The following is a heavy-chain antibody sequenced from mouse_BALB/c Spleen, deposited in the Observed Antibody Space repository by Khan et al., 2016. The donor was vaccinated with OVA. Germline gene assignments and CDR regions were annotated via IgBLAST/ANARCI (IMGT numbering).Heavy chain of an antibody. Sequence: VQLQESGGEVIRPGTSVKVSCKASGYAFTHYLIEWVKQRPGQGLEWIGVINPGSGSTNYNEKFKGKAILTADQSSSTAYMQLSSLTSDDSAFYFCARDDYSNFLYFDYWGQGTTLTVSS. CDR2: INPGSGST. J-gene: IGHJ2*01. D-gene: IGHD2-5*01. V-gene: IGHV1-54*01. CDR1: GYAFTHYL. CDR3: ARDDYSNFLYFDY.